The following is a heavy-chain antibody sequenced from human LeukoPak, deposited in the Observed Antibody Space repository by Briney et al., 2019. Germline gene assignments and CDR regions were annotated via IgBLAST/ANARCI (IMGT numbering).Heavy chain of an antibody. CDR3: ARVVTFYYYYYMDV. J-gene: IGHJ6*03. CDR1: GYTFTSYG. Sequence: ASVKVSCRASGYTFTSYGISWVRQAPGQGLEWMGWISAYNGNTNYAQKLQGRVTMTTDTSTSTAYMELRSLRSDDTAVYYCARVVTFYYYYYMDVWGKGTTVTVSS. D-gene: IGHD5-18*01. CDR2: ISAYNGNT. V-gene: IGHV1-18*01.